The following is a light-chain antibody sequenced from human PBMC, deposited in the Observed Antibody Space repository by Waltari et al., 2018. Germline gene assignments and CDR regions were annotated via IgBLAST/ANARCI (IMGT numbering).Light chain of an antibody. J-gene: IGLJ3*02. CDR3: ASWDDSLNGHWV. CDR2: RSD. V-gene: IGLV1-44*01. Sequence: QSVLTPTPSASGTPGQRVTIPCSGSASNIGGNLVNWYQQLPGKAPKLLIYRSDLRPSGVPDRFSGSKSGTSASLAISGLQSEDEADYFCASWDDSLNGHWVFGGGTKVTVL. CDR1: ASNIGGNL.